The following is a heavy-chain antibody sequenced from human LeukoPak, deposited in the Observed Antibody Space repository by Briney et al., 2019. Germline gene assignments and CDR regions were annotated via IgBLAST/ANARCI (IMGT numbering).Heavy chain of an antibody. Sequence: GGSLRLSCAASGFTFSSAWMTWVRQAPGKGLEWVGRIKSKTAGGTTDYAAPVKGRFTISRDDSKNTLYLQMNSLKTEDTAVYYCTTAGPLSYSGYSNWGQGTLVTVSS. CDR1: GFTFSSAW. CDR2: IKSKTAGGTT. D-gene: IGHD5-12*01. V-gene: IGHV3-15*01. CDR3: TTAGPLSYSGYSN. J-gene: IGHJ4*02.